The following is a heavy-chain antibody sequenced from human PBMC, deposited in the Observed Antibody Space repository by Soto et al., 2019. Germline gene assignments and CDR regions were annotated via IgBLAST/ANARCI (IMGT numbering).Heavy chain of an antibody. V-gene: IGHV3-30-3*01. CDR3: ARDGIGSDYYYYYGMDV. CDR1: GFTFSSYA. J-gene: IGHJ6*02. Sequence: PGGSLRLSCAASGFTFSSYAMHWVRQAPGKGLEWVAVIPYDGSNKYYADSVKGRFTISRDNSKNTLYLQMNSLRAEDTAVYYCARDGIGSDYYYYYGMDVWGQGTTVTVSS. D-gene: IGHD1-20*01. CDR2: IPYDGSNK.